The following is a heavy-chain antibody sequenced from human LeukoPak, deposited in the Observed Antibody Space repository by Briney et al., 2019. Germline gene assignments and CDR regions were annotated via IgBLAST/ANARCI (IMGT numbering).Heavy chain of an antibody. CDR3: VKDSGKFGFDH. D-gene: IGHD1-26*01. CDR1: GFTFSNYW. V-gene: IGHV3-74*01. J-gene: IGHJ4*02. Sequence: GGSLRLSCAASGFTFSNYWIHWVRHAPGKGLVWVSRINTDGSITTYADSVKGRFTISRDNSKNTLYLQLNSLRVEDTAAYYCVKDSGKFGFDHWGQGTLLTVSS. CDR2: INTDGSIT.